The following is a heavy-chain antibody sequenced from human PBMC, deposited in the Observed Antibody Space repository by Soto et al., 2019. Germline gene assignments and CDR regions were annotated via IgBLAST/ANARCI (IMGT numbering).Heavy chain of an antibody. J-gene: IGHJ4*02. Sequence: SETLSLTCTVSGGSISSGDYYWSWIRQPPGKGLEWIGYIYYSGSTYYNPSLKSRVTISVDTSKNQFSLKLSSVTAADTAVYYCARVNCSGGSCYSLEYYFDYWGQGTLVTVSS. V-gene: IGHV4-30-4*01. CDR3: ARVNCSGGSCYSLEYYFDY. CDR2: IYYSGST. D-gene: IGHD2-15*01. CDR1: GGSISSGDYY.